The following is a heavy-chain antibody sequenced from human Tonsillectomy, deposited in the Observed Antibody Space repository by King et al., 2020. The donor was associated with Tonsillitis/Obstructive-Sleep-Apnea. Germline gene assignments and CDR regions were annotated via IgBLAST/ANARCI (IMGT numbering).Heavy chain of an antibody. V-gene: IGHV1-18*01. Sequence: VQLVESGAEVKKPGASVKVSCKASGYTFISFGISWVRQAPGQGLEWMGWISGFNGNTNYAQKFQDRVTMTTDTSTSTAYMGLRSLRSDDTAVYYCARDSGGQWHPFDPWGQGTLVTVSS. CDR2: ISGFNGNT. CDR3: ARDSGGQWHPFDP. CDR1: GYTFISFG. D-gene: IGHD6-19*01. J-gene: IGHJ5*02.